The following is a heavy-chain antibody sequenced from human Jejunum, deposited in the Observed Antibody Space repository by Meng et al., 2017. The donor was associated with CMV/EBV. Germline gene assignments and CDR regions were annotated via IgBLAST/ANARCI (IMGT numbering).Heavy chain of an antibody. CDR3: ARGNQLVSDS. V-gene: IGHV4-34*01. CDR2: VNHSGGS. CDR1: GGSLNGSY. D-gene: IGHD1-1*01. J-gene: IGHJ4*02. Sequence: SCAVYGGSLNGSYWTWIRQPPGKGLEWIGEVNHSGGSDYNPSLKSLVTISVDTSKNQFSLKLRSVTAADTAVYYCARGNQLVSDSWGQGTLVTVSS.